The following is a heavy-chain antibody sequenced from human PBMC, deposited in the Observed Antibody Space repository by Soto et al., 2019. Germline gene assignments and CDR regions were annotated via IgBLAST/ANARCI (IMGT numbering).Heavy chain of an antibody. Sequence: SETLSLTCTVYGGSFSGHFGSWIRQPPGKGLEWIGEINHSGGTNYNPSLKSRVTISVDTSQNQFSLKVNSVTAADTAVYYCARGSAGRGYYYSGMDVWGQGTTVTVSS. CDR2: INHSGGT. J-gene: IGHJ6*02. V-gene: IGHV4-34*01. CDR3: ARGSAGRGYYYSGMDV. CDR1: GGSFSGHF.